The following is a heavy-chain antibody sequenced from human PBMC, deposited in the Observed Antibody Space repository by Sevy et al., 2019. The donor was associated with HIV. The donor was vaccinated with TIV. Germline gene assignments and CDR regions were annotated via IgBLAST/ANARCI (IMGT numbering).Heavy chain of an antibody. J-gene: IGHJ6*02. V-gene: IGHV3-30-3*01. D-gene: IGHD2-2*01. CDR2: ISYDGSNK. CDR3: ARCYYSSTSCYGPYYYYGMDV. Sequence: GGSLRLSCAASGFTFSSYAMHWVRQAPGKGLEWVAVISYDGSNKYYADSVKGRFTISRDNSKNTLYLQMNSLRAEDTAVYYCARCYYSSTSCYGPYYYYGMDVWGQGTTVTVSS. CDR1: GFTFSSYA.